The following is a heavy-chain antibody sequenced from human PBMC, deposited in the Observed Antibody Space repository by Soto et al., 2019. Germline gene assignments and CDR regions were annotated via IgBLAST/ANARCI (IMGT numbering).Heavy chain of an antibody. D-gene: IGHD1-26*01. Sequence: EVQLVESGGDLVQPGGSLRLSCAASGFTFSSYWMHWVRQAPGKGLVSVSRINSDGGSTIYADFVKGRFTISRDNANNILYLEINSLRAEDTAVYYCAGTSIIFCGNAMDVWGQGTTVTVSS. J-gene: IGHJ6*02. CDR3: AGTSIIFCGNAMDV. CDR1: GFTFSSYW. V-gene: IGHV3-74*01. CDR2: INSDGGST.